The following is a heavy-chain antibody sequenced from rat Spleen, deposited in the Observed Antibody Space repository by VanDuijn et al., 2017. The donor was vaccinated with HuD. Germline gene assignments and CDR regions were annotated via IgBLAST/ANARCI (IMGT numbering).Heavy chain of an antibody. Sequence: EVHLVESGGGLVQPGRSLKLSCEASGFTFSNYGMAWVRQAPTKGLEWVATINYDATSTHYRDSVKGRFTISRDNAKYTLFLHMDSLGSEDTATYYCARLGIAAIGNWFSSWGQSTLVTVSS. CDR2: INYDATST. J-gene: IGHJ3*01. CDR3: ARLGIAAIGNWFSS. CDR1: GFTFSNYG. V-gene: IGHV5-29*01. D-gene: IGHD1-2*01.